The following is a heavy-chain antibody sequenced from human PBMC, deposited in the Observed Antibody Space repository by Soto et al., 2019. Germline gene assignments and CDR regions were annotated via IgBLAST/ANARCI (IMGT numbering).Heavy chain of an antibody. Sequence: GESLKISCKGSGYSFTNYWIGWVRQMPGKGLEWMGIIYPVDSDTRYSPSFQGQVTISADKSISTAYLQWSSLKASDTAMYYCASNYYDSSGYYYGLYWGQGTLVTVSS. J-gene: IGHJ4*02. CDR1: GYSFTNYW. V-gene: IGHV5-51*01. CDR2: IYPVDSDT. CDR3: ASNYYDSSGYYYGLY. D-gene: IGHD3-22*01.